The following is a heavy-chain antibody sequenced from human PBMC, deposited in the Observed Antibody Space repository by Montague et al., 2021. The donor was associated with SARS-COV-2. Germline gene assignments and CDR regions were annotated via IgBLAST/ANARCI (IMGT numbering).Heavy chain of an antibody. D-gene: IGHD6-13*01. J-gene: IGHJ6*02. V-gene: IGHV4-4*02. CDR1: GDSISTSAW. CDR3: ATLSRRTAAGTRDYSGLDV. Sequence: SETLSLTCTVSGDSISTSAWWSCVRQPPGKGVEWFGEIFHSGTINYYPSPISRGIILADKSNNKFSLRLLSLIAADTAVYYCATLSRRTAAGTRDYSGLDVWGQGTTVVVSS. CDR2: IFHSGTI.